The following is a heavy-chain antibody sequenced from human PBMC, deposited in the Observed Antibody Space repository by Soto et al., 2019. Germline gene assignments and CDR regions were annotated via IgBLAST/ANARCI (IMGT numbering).Heavy chain of an antibody. CDR3: ARETMIVVVPVSYYGMDV. V-gene: IGHV4-61*01. D-gene: IGHD3-22*01. CDR1: GGSVSSGSNY. Sequence: SETLSLTCTVSGGSVSSGSNYWSWIRQPPGKGLEWIGYIYSSGSTNYNPSLKSRVTISVDTTKNQFSLKLSSLTAADTAVYYCARETMIVVVPVSYYGMDVWGQGTTVTVSS. J-gene: IGHJ6*02. CDR2: IYSSGST.